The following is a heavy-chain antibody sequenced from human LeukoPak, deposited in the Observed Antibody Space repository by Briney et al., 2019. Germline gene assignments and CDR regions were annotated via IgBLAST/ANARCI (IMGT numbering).Heavy chain of an antibody. J-gene: IGHJ3*02. CDR3: ARERYYYDSSPLSEGNAFDI. CDR2: ISSSSSYI. V-gene: IGHV3-21*01. D-gene: IGHD3-22*01. CDR1: GFTFSSYS. Sequence: GGSLRLSCAASGFTFSSYSMNWVRQAPGKGLEWVSSISSSSSYIYYADSVKGRFTISRDNAKNSLYLQMNSLRAEDTAVYYCARERYYYDSSPLSEGNAFDIWGQGTMVTVSS.